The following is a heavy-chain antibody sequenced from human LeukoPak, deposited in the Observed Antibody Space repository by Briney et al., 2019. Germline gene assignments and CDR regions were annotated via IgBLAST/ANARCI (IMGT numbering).Heavy chain of an antibody. Sequence: GGSLRLSCVASGFTFSSRGMHWVRQAPGKGLEWVAVIWYDGSNKYYADSVKGRFTISRDNSKNTLYLEMSSLRAEDTAVYYCTSFEYWGQGTLVTVSS. CDR3: TSFEY. V-gene: IGHV3-33*01. CDR1: GFTFSSRG. CDR2: IWYDGSNK. J-gene: IGHJ4*02.